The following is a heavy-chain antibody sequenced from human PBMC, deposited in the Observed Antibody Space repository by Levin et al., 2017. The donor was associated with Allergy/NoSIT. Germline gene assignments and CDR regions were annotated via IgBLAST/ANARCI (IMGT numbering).Heavy chain of an antibody. CDR2: IWSDASFE. D-gene: IGHD3-16*01. CDR1: GFTFRSHG. Sequence: GGSLRLSCAASGFTFRSHGMHWVRQAPGKGLEWLAVIWSDASFEYYADSVKGRFTISRDDSKNTLFLQMNSLRAEDTAIYYCARETLTQPHGSSAFDYWGQGALVTVSS. CDR3: ARETLTQPHGSSAFDY. V-gene: IGHV3-33*01. J-gene: IGHJ4*02.